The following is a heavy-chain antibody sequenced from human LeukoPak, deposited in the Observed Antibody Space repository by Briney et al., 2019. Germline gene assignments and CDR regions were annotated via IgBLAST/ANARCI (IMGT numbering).Heavy chain of an antibody. V-gene: IGHV3-23*01. D-gene: IGHD2-2*01. CDR1: GLTFSSYA. CDR2: ISGSGGST. CDR3: AKHCSSTNCYYIDH. J-gene: IGHJ4*02. Sequence: GGSLRLSCAASGLTFSSYAMSWVRQAPGKGLEWVSVISGSGGSTFYADSVKGRFTISRDNSKNTLYLQMNSLRAEDTAVYYCAKHCSSTNCYYIDHWGQGTLVTVSS.